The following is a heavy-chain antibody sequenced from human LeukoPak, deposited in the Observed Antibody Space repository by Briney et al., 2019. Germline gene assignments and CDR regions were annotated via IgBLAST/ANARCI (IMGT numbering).Heavy chain of an antibody. CDR3: ARDHVTIFGVEYGMDV. Sequence: GASVKVSCKASGYTFTGYYMHWVRQAPGQGLEWMGWINPNSGGTNYAQKFQGRVTMTRDTSISTAYMELSRLRSDDTAVCYCARDHVTIFGVEYGMDVWGQGTTVTVSS. CDR2: INPNSGGT. CDR1: GYTFTGYY. D-gene: IGHD3-3*01. V-gene: IGHV1-2*02. J-gene: IGHJ6*02.